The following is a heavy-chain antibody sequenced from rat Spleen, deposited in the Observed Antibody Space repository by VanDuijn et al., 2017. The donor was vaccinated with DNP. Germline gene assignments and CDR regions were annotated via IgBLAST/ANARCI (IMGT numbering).Heavy chain of an antibody. D-gene: IGHD1-9*01. J-gene: IGHJ3*01. Sequence: QVQLKESGPGLVQPSQTLSLTCTVSGFSLTNYHVHWVRQPPGKGLDWMGRIQSGGNTDYNSALKSRLSISRDTSKSQVFLEMNSLQTEDTAIYFCTRFHTTGLTWFAYWGQGTLVTVSS. CDR2: IQSGGNT. CDR3: TRFHTTGLTWFAY. V-gene: IGHV2-27*01. CDR1: GFSLTNYH.